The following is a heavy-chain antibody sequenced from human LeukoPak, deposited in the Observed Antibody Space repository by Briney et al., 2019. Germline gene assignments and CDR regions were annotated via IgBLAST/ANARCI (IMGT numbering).Heavy chain of an antibody. CDR1: GFTFSYAW. CDR2: IKSKTDGGTT. V-gene: IGHV3-15*01. D-gene: IGHD1-7*01. CDR3: YSGMVTLRGTSYDAFDI. J-gene: IGHJ3*02. Sequence: GGSLRLSCAASGFTFSYAWMSWVRQAPGKGLEWVGRIKSKTDGGTTDYAAPVKGRFTISRDDSKNTLYLQMNSLKTEDTAVYYCYSGMVTLRGTSYDAFDIWGQGTMVTASS.